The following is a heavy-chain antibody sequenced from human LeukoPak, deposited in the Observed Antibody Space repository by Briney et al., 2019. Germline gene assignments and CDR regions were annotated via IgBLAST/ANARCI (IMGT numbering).Heavy chain of an antibody. CDR2: VYPGDSDT. Sequence: PGESLKIPCKSSGYSFTSYWIGWVRQMPGKGLEWMGIVYPGDSDTRYSPSFQGQVTISADKSISTAYLRWSSLKASDTAMYYCAAGGGELLAANWFDPWGQGTLVTVSS. D-gene: IGHD2-15*01. CDR3: AAGGGELLAANWFDP. CDR1: GYSFTSYW. J-gene: IGHJ5*02. V-gene: IGHV5-51*01.